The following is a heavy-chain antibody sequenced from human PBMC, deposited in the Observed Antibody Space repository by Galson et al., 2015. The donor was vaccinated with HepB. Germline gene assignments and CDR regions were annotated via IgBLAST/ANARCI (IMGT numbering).Heavy chain of an antibody. CDR1: GFSLSTSGVG. CDR2: LYLNDDK. V-gene: IGHV2-5*01. Sequence: PALVKPTQTLTLTCTFSGFSLSTSGVGVGWIRQPPGKALEWLALLYLNDDKCYSPSLKSRLTITKDTTKNQVVLTMSNMDPVDTATYYCAHRPPWYNNNWFDPWGQGTLVTVSS. D-gene: IGHD1-14*01. J-gene: IGHJ5*02. CDR3: AHRPPWYNNNWFDP.